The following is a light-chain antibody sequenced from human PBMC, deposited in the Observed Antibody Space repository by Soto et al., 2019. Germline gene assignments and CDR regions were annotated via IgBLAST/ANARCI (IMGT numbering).Light chain of an antibody. J-gene: IGKJ1*01. CDR3: QQYDSSWT. V-gene: IGKV3-20*01. CDR2: GAS. CDR1: QSVTSSY. Sequence: EIVLTQSPGTLSLSPGERATLSCRASQSVTSSYLAWWQQKPGQAPRLLIYGASSRATGIPDRFSGSGSGTDFTLTISRLEPEDFAVYYCQQYDSSWTFGQGTKVDIK.